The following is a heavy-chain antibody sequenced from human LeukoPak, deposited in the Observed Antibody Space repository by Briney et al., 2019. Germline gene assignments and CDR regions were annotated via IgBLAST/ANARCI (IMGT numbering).Heavy chain of an antibody. J-gene: IGHJ6*04. V-gene: IGHV3-21*01. D-gene: IGHD3-10*01. CDR1: GFTFSSYS. CDR3: ARDRVGLWFGESYYYYYGVGV. Sequence: PGGSLRLSCAASGFTFSSYSMNWVRQAPGKGLEWVSSISSSSSYIYYADSVKGRFTISRDNAKNSLYLQMNSLGAEDTAVYYCARDRVGLWFGESYYYYYGVGVWGKGTTVTVSS. CDR2: ISSSSSYI.